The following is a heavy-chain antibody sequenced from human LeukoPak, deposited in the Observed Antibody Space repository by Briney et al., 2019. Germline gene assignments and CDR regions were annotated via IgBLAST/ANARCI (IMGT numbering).Heavy chain of an antibody. CDR2: IYPGDSDT. D-gene: IGHD3-22*01. CDR3: ARRQDSSGPFYPH. V-gene: IGHV5-51*01. J-gene: IGHJ1*01. Sequence: GESLKISCKGSGYSFTNYWIGWVRQMPGKGLEWMGIIYPGDSDTRYSPSFQGQVTISADKSISTAYLQWSSLKASDTAMYYCARRQDSSGPFYPHWGQGTLVTVSS. CDR1: GYSFTNYW.